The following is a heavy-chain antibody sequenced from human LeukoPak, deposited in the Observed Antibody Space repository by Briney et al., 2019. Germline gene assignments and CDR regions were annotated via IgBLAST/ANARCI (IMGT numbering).Heavy chain of an antibody. V-gene: IGHV5-10-1*01. J-gene: IGHJ4*02. D-gene: IGHD3-9*01. CDR2: IDPSDSYT. Sequence: GESLKISCKGSGYSFTSYWVSWVRQMPGKGLEWMGRIDPSDSYTNYSPSFQGHVTISADKSISTAYLQWSSLKASDTAMYYCARWGVYDILPWGQGTLVTVSS. CDR1: GYSFTSYW. CDR3: ARWGVYDILP.